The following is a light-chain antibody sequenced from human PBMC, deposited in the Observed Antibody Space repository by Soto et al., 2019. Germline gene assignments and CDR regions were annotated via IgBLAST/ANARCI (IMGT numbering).Light chain of an antibody. J-gene: IGKJ2*01. CDR1: QSISSY. V-gene: IGKV1-39*01. CDR3: QQSYSTPYT. CDR2: AAS. Sequence: DIQMTQSPSSLSASVGERVTITCRASQSISSYLNWYQQKPGKAPKLLIYAASSLKSGVPSRFSGSGSETYFTLTISSLQPEDFATYYCQQSYSTPYTFRQGKKLEIK.